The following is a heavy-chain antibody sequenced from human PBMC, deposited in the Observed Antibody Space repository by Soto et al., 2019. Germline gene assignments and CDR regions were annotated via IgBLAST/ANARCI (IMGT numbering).Heavy chain of an antibody. D-gene: IGHD2-2*01. Sequence: GGSLRLSCAASGFTFSSYAMYWVRQAPGKGLGWVAVISYDGSNKYYADSVKGRFTISRDNSKNTLYLQRNSLRAEDTAVYYCARGPSSLTLFDYWGQGTLVTVSA. CDR1: GFTFSSYA. V-gene: IGHV3-30-3*01. CDR3: ARGPSSLTLFDY. CDR2: ISYDGSNK. J-gene: IGHJ4*02.